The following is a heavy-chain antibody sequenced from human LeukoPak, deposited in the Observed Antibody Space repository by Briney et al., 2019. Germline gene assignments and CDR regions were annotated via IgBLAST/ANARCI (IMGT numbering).Heavy chain of an antibody. J-gene: IGHJ3*02. CDR2: INPNSGGT. CDR1: GYTFTGYY. CDR3: ARDRLLSSGWYQLIFDAFDI. D-gene: IGHD6-13*01. Sequence: ASVKVSCKASGYTFTGYYMHWVRQAPGQGLEWMGWINPNSGGTNYAQKFQGRVTMTRDTSISTDYMELSRLRSDDTAVYYCARDRLLSSGWYQLIFDAFDIWGQGTMVTVSS. V-gene: IGHV1-2*02.